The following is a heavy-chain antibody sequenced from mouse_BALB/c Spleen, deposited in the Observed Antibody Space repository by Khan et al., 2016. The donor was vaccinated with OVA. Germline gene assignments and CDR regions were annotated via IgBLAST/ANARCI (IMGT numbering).Heavy chain of an antibody. CDR2: INYSGST. Sequence: EVQLQESGPVLVQTSQSLSLTCTVTGYSITSDYAWNWIRQFPGNRLEWVGYINYSGSTSKNPSLKSRIFITRDTSKNQIFLQLNSVTTEDTATYYCVRGRSYWGQGTLVTVSA. J-gene: IGHJ3*01. CDR3: VRGRSY. CDR1: GYSITSDYA. V-gene: IGHV3-2*02.